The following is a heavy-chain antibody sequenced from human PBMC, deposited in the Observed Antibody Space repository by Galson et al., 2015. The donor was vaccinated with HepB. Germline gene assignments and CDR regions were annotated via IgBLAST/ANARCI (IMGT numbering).Heavy chain of an antibody. V-gene: IGHV1-69*13. D-gene: IGHD3-16*01. J-gene: IGHJ4*02. CDR1: GGTFSSYA. Sequence: SVKVSCKASGGTFSSYAISWVRQAPGQGLEWMGGIIPIFGTANYAQKFQGRVTITADESTSTAYMELSSLRSEDTAVYYCARDPPHNPGGGEDYFDYWGQGTLVTVPS. CDR3: ARDPPHNPGGGEDYFDY. CDR2: IIPIFGTA.